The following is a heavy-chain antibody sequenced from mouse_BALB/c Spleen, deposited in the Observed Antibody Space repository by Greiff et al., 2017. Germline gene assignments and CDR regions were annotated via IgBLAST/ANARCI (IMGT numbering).Heavy chain of an antibody. Sequence: DVQLVESGGGLVKPGGSLKLSCAASGFTFSSYAMSRVRQSPEKRLEWVAEISSGGSYTYYPDTVTGRFTISRDNAKNTLYLEMSSLRSEDTAMYYCARDKGNYVSTNYAMDYWGQGTSVTVSS. V-gene: IGHV5-9-4*01. D-gene: IGHD2-1*01. CDR1: GFTFSSYA. CDR3: ARDKGNYVSTNYAMDY. J-gene: IGHJ4*01. CDR2: ISSGGSYT.